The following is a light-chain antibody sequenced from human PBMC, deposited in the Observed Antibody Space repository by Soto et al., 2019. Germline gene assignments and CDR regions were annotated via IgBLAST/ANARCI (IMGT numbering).Light chain of an antibody. CDR3: QQHYITTIT. Sequence: IVVTHSPDSLAVSLGEMATIHCNSIQSVLYSAKNKKFLTWYQQKPGKPPKLLIYWASTRKSGVPDRFTGSGYGTDFTITINTMKDEDVAVYYCQQHYITTITFGQGTRLEIK. CDR1: QSVLYSAKNKKF. CDR2: WAS. V-gene: IGKV4-1*01. J-gene: IGKJ5*01.